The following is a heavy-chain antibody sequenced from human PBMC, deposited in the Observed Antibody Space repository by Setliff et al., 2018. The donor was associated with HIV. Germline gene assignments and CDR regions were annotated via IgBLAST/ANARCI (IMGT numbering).Heavy chain of an antibody. CDR2: IYYNGST. Sequence: TSDTLSLTCTVSGGSISSSSYYWGWIRQPPGKGLEWIGSIYYNGSTYYKPSLKSRVTISVDTSKNQFSLKLSSVTAADTAVYYCARDYYDHVWGSYRLFDYWGQGTLVTVSS. CDR1: GGSISSSSYY. V-gene: IGHV4-39*07. J-gene: IGHJ4*02. CDR3: ARDYYDHVWGSYRLFDY. D-gene: IGHD3-16*02.